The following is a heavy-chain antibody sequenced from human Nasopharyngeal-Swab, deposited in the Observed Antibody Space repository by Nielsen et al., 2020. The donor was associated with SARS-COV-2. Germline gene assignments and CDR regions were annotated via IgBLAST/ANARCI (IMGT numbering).Heavy chain of an antibody. D-gene: IGHD3-10*01. CDR3: AADQGVQGARGDY. V-gene: IGHV1-58*01. Sequence: SVKVSCKASGFTFTSSAVQWVRQARGQRLEWIGWIVVGSGNTNYAQKFQERVTITRDMSTSTAYMELSSLRSEDTAVYYCAADQGVQGARGDYWGQGTLVTRLL. CDR2: IVVGSGNT. J-gene: IGHJ4*02. CDR1: GFTFTSSA.